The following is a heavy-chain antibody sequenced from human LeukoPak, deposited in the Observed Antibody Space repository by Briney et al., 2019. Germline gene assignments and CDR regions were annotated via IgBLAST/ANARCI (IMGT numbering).Heavy chain of an antibody. V-gene: IGHV3-21*01. CDR3: ARGNGGTRSRYWYFDL. CDR2: ISSSGSYI. CDR1: RFTFSTYS. D-gene: IGHD4-23*01. Sequence: GGSLRLSCAASRFTFSTYSMNWVRQAPGKGLEWVSSISSSGSYIYYADSVKGRFTISRDNAKNSLYLQMNSLRAEDTAVYYCARGNGGTRSRYWYFDLWGRGTLVTVSS. J-gene: IGHJ2*01.